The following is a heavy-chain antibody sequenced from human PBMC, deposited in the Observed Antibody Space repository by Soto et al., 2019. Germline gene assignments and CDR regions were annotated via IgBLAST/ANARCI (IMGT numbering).Heavy chain of an antibody. CDR3: ARVAYFYDTSGYSDALDI. CDR1: GFTFSNYW. CDR2: INSDGSTT. J-gene: IGHJ3*02. D-gene: IGHD3-22*01. Sequence: GLSLRLSCAASGFTFSNYWMHCVRQAPGKGLVWVSRINSDGSTTSYTDSVKVRFTISRDNAKNTLYLQMNSLRAEDTAVYYCARVAYFYDTSGYSDALDIWGQGTTVTVSS. V-gene: IGHV3-74*01.